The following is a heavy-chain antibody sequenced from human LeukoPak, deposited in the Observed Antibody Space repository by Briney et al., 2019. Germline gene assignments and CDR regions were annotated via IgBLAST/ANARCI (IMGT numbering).Heavy chain of an antibody. V-gene: IGHV4-59*08. CDR2: VYYNGNT. Sequence: KTSETLSLTCLVSGEPISSYYWSWIRQAPGRGPEYIGNVYYNGNTNYNPCLRSRVAISVDASKNQFSLKLSSVTAVDTAVYYCARLNRPCYFDKCGHGTLVTVYS. CDR1: GEPISSYY. J-gene: IGHJ4*03. CDR3: ARLNRPCYFDK.